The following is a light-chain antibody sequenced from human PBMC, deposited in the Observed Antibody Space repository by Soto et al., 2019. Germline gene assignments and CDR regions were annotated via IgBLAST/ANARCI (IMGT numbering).Light chain of an antibody. CDR3: QSYDSSLSGDV. J-gene: IGLJ1*01. CDR1: SSNIGAGYD. V-gene: IGLV1-40*01. CDR2: GNS. Sequence: QSVLTQPPSVSGAPGRRVTISCTGSSSNIGAGYDVHWYQQLPGTAPKVVIYGNSNRPSGVPDRFSGSKSGTSASLAITGLQAEDEADYYCQSYDSSLSGDVFGTGTKVTVL.